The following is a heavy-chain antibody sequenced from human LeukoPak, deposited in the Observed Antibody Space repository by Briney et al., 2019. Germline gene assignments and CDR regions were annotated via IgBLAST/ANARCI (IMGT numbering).Heavy chain of an antibody. CDR2: IYYSGST. CDR3: ARFPAGGGDRKRYNWNVPTRNLDY. Sequence: SETLSLTCTVSGGSISSSSYYWGWIRQPPGKGLEWIGSIYYSGSTYYNPSLKSRVTISVDTSKNQFSLKLSSVTAADTAVYYCARFPAGGGDRKRYNWNVPTRNLDYWGQGTLVTVSS. CDR1: GGSISSSSYY. J-gene: IGHJ4*02. V-gene: IGHV4-39*07. D-gene: IGHD1-1*01.